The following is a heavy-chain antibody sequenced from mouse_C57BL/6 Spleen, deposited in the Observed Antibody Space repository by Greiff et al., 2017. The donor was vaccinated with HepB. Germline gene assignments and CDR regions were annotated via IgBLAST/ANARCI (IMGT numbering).Heavy chain of an antibody. CDR1: GFSLTSYG. V-gene: IGHV2-4*01. D-gene: IGHD2-3*01. Sequence: VKLVESGPGLVQPSQSLSITCTVSGFSLTSYGVHWVRQPPGKGLEWLGVIWSGGSTDYNAAFISRLSISKDNSKSQVFFKMNSLQADDTAIYYCAKGDGLYYYAMDYWGQGTSVTVSS. J-gene: IGHJ4*01. CDR2: IWSGGST. CDR3: AKGDGLYYYAMDY.